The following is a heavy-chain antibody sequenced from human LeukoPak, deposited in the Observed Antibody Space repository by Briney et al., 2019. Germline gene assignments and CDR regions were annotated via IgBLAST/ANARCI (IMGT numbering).Heavy chain of an antibody. CDR1: GFTFSSYG. CDR2: ISYDGSNK. D-gene: IGHD3-10*01. Sequence: GGSLRLSCAASGFTFSSYGMHWVRQAPGKGLEWVAVISYDGSNKYYADSVKGRFAISRDNSKNTLYLQMNSLRAEDTAVYYCAKDRRFGESAWDFDYWGRGTLVTVSS. V-gene: IGHV3-30*18. CDR3: AKDRRFGESAWDFDY. J-gene: IGHJ4*02.